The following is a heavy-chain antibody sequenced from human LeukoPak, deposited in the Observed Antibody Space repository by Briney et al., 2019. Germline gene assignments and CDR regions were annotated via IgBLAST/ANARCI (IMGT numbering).Heavy chain of an antibody. Sequence: PGGSLRLSCAASGFTFSSYGMHWVRQAPGQGLEWVSFIRYDGSNKYYADSVKGRFTISRDNSKNTMYLQMHSLRAEDTAAYYCAKEPYTSDTYVYAMDVWGQGTTVTVSS. CDR3: AKEPYTSDTYVYAMDV. V-gene: IGHV3-30*02. D-gene: IGHD6-19*01. CDR2: IRYDGSNK. CDR1: GFTFSSYG. J-gene: IGHJ6*02.